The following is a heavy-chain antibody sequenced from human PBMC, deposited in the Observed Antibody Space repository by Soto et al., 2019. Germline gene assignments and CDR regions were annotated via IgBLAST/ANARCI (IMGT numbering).Heavy chain of an antibody. J-gene: IGHJ6*03. V-gene: IGHV1-69*02. CDR3: AGGGYSYGYVYYMEV. Sequence: SVKVSCKASGGTFSSYTISWVRQAPGQGLEWMGRIIPILGIANYAQKFQGRVTITADKSTSTAYMELSSLRSEDTAVYYCAGGGYSYGYVYYMEVWGKGTTVTVFS. CDR1: GGTFSSYT. CDR2: IIPILGIA. D-gene: IGHD5-18*01.